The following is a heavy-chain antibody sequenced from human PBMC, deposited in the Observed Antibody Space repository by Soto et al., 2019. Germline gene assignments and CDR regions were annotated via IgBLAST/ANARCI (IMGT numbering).Heavy chain of an antibody. CDR2: INPNSGGT. V-gene: IGHV1-2*04. J-gene: IGHJ3*01. D-gene: IGHD2-8*01. CDR3: ARVVYGGASWPHAFDL. Sequence: ASVKVSCKASGYTFTGYYMHWVRQAPGQGLEWMGWINPNSGGTYYAQKFQGWVTMTRDTSISTAYMELSRLRSDDTAVYYCARVVYGGASWPHAFDLWGQGTMVTVSS. CDR1: GYTFTGYY.